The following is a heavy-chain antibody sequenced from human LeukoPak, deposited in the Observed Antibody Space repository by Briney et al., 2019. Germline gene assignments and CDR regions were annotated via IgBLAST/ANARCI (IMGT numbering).Heavy chain of an antibody. CDR1: GFTFNRYG. D-gene: IGHD3-10*01. V-gene: IGHV3-30*02. J-gene: IGHJ4*02. CDR2: IRYVGCHQ. Sequence: PGGSLRLSCAASGFTFNRYGMHWVRQAPGKGLEWVAFIRYVGCHQYYADSVKGRFTISRDNSKNTLYQQMSSLRAEDTAVYYCAKDRGRQGIRGIIISYYFDYWGQGTLVTVSS. CDR3: AKDRGRQGIRGIIISYYFDY.